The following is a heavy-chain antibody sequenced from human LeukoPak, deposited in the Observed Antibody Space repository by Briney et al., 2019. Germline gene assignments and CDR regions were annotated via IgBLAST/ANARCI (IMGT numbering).Heavy chain of an antibody. CDR1: GDSLSSYY. CDR2: VYYSGMT. CDR3: ARPNSHFLGNAAFDI. D-gene: IGHD2-8*01. J-gene: IGHJ3*02. Sequence: PSETLSLTCTVSGDSLSSYYWTWIRQPPGKGLEWIGYVYYSGMTNYNPSLESRVTISVDTSKNQFSPRLTSLTAADTAIYYCARPNSHFLGNAAFDIWGQGTTVTVSS. V-gene: IGHV4-59*08.